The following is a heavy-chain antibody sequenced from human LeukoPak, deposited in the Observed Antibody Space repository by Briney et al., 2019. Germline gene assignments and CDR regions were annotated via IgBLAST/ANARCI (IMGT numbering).Heavy chain of an antibody. CDR2: INHSGST. D-gene: IGHD2-21*02. CDR1: GGSFSGYY. J-gene: IGHJ4*02. V-gene: IGHV4-34*01. CDR3: ARGWVTPPNYFDY. Sequence: SETLSLTCAVYGGSFSGYYWSWIRQPPGKGLEWIGEINHSGSTNYNPSLKSRVTISVDTPKNQFSLKLSSVTAADTAVYYCARGWVTPPNYFDYWGQGTLVTVSS.